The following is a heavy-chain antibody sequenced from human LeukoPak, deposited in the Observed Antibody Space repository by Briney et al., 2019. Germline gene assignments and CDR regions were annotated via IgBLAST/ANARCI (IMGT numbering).Heavy chain of an antibody. CDR2: IKQDGSEK. CDR3: ARLSRYCRSPSCNDFDY. J-gene: IGHJ4*02. CDR1: GFTFSSYW. V-gene: IGHV3-7*01. D-gene: IGHD2-2*01. Sequence: GGSLTLSCAASGFTFSSYWMSWVRQAPGKGLEWVVNIKQDGSEKYYVDSVKGRFIISRDNAKKSMYLQTNSLRAEDTAVYYCARLSRYCRSPSCNDFDYWGQGTLVTVSS.